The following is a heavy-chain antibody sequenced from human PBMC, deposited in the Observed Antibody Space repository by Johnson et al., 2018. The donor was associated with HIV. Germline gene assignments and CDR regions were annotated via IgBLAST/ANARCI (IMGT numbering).Heavy chain of an antibody. CDR2: IQYDGTDK. J-gene: IGHJ3*02. D-gene: IGHD4-17*01. CDR1: GFNFRTNG. Sequence: QMLLVESGGGVVQPGGPLRLSCAASGFNFRTNGMHWVRQAPGKGLEWISFIQYDGTDKSYADSVEGRFTISRDNSKNILYLQINSLRPEDTGLYYCAKEFLDGDYQDAFDIWGQGTMVTVSS. V-gene: IGHV3-30*02. CDR3: AKEFLDGDYQDAFDI.